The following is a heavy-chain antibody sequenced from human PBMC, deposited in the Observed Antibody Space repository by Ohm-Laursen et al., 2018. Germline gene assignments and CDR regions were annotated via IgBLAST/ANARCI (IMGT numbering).Heavy chain of an antibody. CDR2: ISWNSGRM. CDR3: AKGAATVVTSLFDY. J-gene: IGHJ4*02. CDR1: GFTFDDYA. V-gene: IGHV3-9*01. Sequence: SLRLSCAASGFTFDDYAIHWVRHAPGKGLEWVSSISWNSGRMTYADSVKGRFTISRDNAKNSLSLQMNSLRAEDTALYYCAKGAATVVTSLFDYWGQGTLVTVSS. D-gene: IGHD4-23*01.